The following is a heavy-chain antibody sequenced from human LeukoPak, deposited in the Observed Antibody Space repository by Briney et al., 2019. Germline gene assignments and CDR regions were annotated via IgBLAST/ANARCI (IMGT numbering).Heavy chain of an antibody. CDR2: IYYSGST. J-gene: IGHJ4*02. Sequence: SETLSLTCTVSGGSISSYYWSWIRQPPGKGLEWIGYIYYSGSTNYNPSLKSRVTMSVDTSKNQFSLKLSSVTAADTAVYYCAVTGMATILSFFDYWGQGTLVTVSS. CDR3: AVTGMATILSFFDY. D-gene: IGHD5-12*01. V-gene: IGHV4-59*12. CDR1: GGSISSYY.